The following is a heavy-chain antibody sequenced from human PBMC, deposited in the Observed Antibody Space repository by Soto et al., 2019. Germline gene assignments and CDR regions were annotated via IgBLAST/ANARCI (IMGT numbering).Heavy chain of an antibody. D-gene: IGHD2-8*01. Sequence: ASVKVSCKASGYTFTSYGISWVRQAPGQGLEWMGWISAYNGNTNYAQKLQGRVTMTTDTSTSTAYMELRSLRSDDTAVYYCARDLKMVYPNQNCFDPWGQGTLVTVSS. J-gene: IGHJ5*02. V-gene: IGHV1-18*01. CDR3: ARDLKMVYPNQNCFDP. CDR2: ISAYNGNT. CDR1: GYTFTSYG.